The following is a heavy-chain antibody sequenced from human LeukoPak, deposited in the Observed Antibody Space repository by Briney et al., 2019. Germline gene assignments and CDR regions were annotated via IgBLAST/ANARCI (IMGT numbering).Heavy chain of an antibody. CDR1: GFTFSNYA. J-gene: IGHJ4*02. CDR2: VWDAGSNT. V-gene: IGHV3-33*01. Sequence: LPGRSLRLSCAASGFTFSNYAMHWVRQAPGKGLEWVAAVWDAGSNTHYADSVQGRVTISRDNSKNTVYLQMHSLRAEDTAVYCCTRAPIGAAGPFDFWGQGTLVTVSS. CDR3: TRAPIGAAGPFDF. D-gene: IGHD6-13*01.